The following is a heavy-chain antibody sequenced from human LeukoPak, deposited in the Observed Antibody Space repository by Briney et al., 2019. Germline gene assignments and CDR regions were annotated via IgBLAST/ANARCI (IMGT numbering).Heavy chain of an antibody. CDR2: IGGSGDRT. CDR1: GFTFNIYA. D-gene: IGHD1-1*01. J-gene: IGHJ4*02. V-gene: IGHV3-23*01. Sequence: GGSLRLSCAASGFTFNIYAMTWVRQDPGKGLEWVSAIGGSGDRTYYADSVKGRFTISRDNSKDTLYLQMNSLRAEDTTIYYCARAWAPTEDYFDYWGQGTLVTVSS. CDR3: ARAWAPTEDYFDY.